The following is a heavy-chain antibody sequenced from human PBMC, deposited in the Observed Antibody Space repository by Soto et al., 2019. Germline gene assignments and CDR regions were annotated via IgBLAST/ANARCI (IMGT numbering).Heavy chain of an antibody. Sequence: SETLSLTCTVSGGSISSYYWSWIRQPPGKGLEWIGYIYYSGSTNYNPSLKSRVTISVDTSKNQFSLKLSSVTAADTAVFYCARFDYSNYYFDYWGQGTLVAVSS. CDR1: GGSISSYY. CDR3: ARFDYSNYYFDY. J-gene: IGHJ4*02. V-gene: IGHV4-59*01. D-gene: IGHD4-4*01. CDR2: IYYSGST.